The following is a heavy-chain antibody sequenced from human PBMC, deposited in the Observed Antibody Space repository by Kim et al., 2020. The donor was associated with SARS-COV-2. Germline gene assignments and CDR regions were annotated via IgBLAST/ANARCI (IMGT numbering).Heavy chain of an antibody. V-gene: IGHV3-23*01. Sequence: GGSLRLSCAASGFTFSSYAMSWVRQAPGKGLEWVSGISGSGNSTYYGDSVKGRITISRDNSKNTLYLQMNSLRAEDTAVYYCAKVYGYSYGYLDYWGQGTLVTVSS. D-gene: IGHD5-18*01. CDR1: GFTFSSYA. CDR2: ISGSGNST. CDR3: AKVYGYSYGYLDY. J-gene: IGHJ4*02.